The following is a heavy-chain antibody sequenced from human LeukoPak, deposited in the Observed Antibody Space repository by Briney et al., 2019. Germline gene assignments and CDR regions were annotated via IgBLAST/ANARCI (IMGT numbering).Heavy chain of an antibody. V-gene: IGHV4-30-2*01. CDR3: ASHLYDYGDSGWFDP. D-gene: IGHD4-17*01. CDR1: GGSISSGGYS. J-gene: IGHJ5*02. CDR2: IYHSGST. Sequence: PSETLSLTCAVSGGSISSGGYSWSWIRQPPGKGLEWIGYIYHSGSTYYNPSLKSRVTISVDRSKNQFSLKLSSVTAADTAVYYCASHLYDYGDSGWFDPWGQGTLVTVSS.